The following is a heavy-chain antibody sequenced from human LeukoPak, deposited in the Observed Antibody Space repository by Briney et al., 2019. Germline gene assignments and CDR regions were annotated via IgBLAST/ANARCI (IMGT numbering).Heavy chain of an antibody. CDR1: GISFSSSW. Sequence: GGSLRLSCAASGISFSSSWMSWVRQAPGKGLEWVANIKPDESEKDYVDSVKGRFAISRDNSKNTLYLQMNSLRAEDTAVYYCARGHYYDSSGYYNVGGAFDIWGQGTMVTVSS. V-gene: IGHV3-7*04. D-gene: IGHD3-22*01. CDR2: IKPDESEK. CDR3: ARGHYYDSSGYYNVGGAFDI. J-gene: IGHJ3*02.